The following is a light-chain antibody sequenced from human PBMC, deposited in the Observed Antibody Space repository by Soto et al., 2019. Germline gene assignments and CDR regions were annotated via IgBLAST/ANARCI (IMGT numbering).Light chain of an antibody. J-gene: IGLJ2*01. V-gene: IGLV2-14*01. CDR3: SSYRDSNTVV. CDR1: TSDIGAYKF. Sequence: QSALTQPASVSGSPGQSITISCTGTTSDIGAYKFVSWYQQHPGRAPKLIISEVTDRPSGVSNRFSGSKSGNTASLTISGVQAEDEADYYCSSYRDSNTVVFGGGTKLTVL. CDR2: EVT.